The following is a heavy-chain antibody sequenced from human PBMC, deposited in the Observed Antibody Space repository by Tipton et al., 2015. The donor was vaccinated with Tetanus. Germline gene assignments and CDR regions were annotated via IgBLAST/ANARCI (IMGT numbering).Heavy chain of an antibody. V-gene: IGHV4-30-4*01. CDR2: VSDSGST. CDR3: ARATPSGSYFVRYYSMDV. D-gene: IGHD3-22*01. Sequence: GLVKPSQTLSLTCSVSGASISSGGYFWNWIRQPPGKGLEWIGYVSDSGSTYSNPSLRSRIIISVDTSKNQFSLILSSVTAADTAVYYCARATPSGSYFVRYYSMDVWGQGTTVVVSS. J-gene: IGHJ6*02. CDR1: GASISSGGYF.